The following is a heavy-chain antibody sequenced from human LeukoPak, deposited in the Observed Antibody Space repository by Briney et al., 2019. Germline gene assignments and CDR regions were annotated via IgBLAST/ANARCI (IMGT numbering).Heavy chain of an antibody. V-gene: IGHV4-59*01. J-gene: IGHJ5*02. CDR1: GASISAYY. CDR2: IYHTDNT. CDR3: AKDLDRGVIGGFDT. Sequence: SETLSLTCTDSGASISAYYWSWIRQPPGKGLEWIGYIYHTDNTKYSPSLKTRVTISMDTPKNQFSLKLTSVTAADTAVYYCAKDLDRGVIGGFDTWGQGTLVTVSS. D-gene: IGHD3-10*01.